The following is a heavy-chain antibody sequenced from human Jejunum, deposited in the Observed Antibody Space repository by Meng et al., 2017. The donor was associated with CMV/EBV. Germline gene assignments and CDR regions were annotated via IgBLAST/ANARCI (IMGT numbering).Heavy chain of an antibody. D-gene: IGHD6-13*01. V-gene: IGHV3-30*04. CDR3: ARGTGSGSWLIDS. CDR1: VFTLCSYA. Sequence: SVFTLCSYAMHRVRQAPGKGLEWVAVIPFDGNNEHYADSVKGRFTISRDNSKNTLYLQVNSLRPEDTGVYYCARGTGSGSWLIDSCGQGTPVTVSS. J-gene: IGHJ4*02. CDR2: IPFDGNNE.